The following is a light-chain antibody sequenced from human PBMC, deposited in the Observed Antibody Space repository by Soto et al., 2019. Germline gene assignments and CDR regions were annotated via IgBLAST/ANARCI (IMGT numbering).Light chain of an antibody. CDR2: GAS. CDR3: QQYGSSLGRT. CDR1: QSVSSSY. V-gene: IGKV3-20*01. Sequence: EIVLTQSPGTLSLSPGERATLSCRASQSVSSSYLAWYQQKPGQAPRLLIYGASSRATGIPDRFSGSGSGTDVTLTISRLEPEDFAVYYCQQYGSSLGRTFGQGTKVEIK. J-gene: IGKJ1*01.